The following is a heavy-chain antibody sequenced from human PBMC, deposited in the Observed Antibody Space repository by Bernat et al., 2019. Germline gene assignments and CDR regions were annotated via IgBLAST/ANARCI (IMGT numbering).Heavy chain of an antibody. CDR1: GFTFSSYA. J-gene: IGHJ4*02. D-gene: IGHD2-21*01. Sequence: QVQLVESGGGVVQPGRSLRLSCAASGFTFSSYAMHWVRQAPGKGLEWVAVISYDGSNKYYADSVKGRFTISRDNSKNTLYLQMNSLRAEGTAVYYCARDGATGGEEYYFDYWGQGTLVTVSS. CDR2: ISYDGSNK. V-gene: IGHV3-30-3*01. CDR3: ARDGATGGEEYYFDY.